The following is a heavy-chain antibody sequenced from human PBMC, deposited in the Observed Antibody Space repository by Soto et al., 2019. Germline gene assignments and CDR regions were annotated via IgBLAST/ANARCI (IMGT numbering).Heavy chain of an antibody. Sequence: EVELVESGGGLVKPEGSLTLSCAASGFTFRTYYMIWVRQAPGKGLEWVSSISAGSSNIYYAPSVKGRFTISRDNAKNSLYLQINSLRAEDTAVYYCARQYPSSSRHFDHWGQGTLVTVSS. D-gene: IGHD6-6*01. CDR1: GFTFRTYY. J-gene: IGHJ4*02. CDR2: ISAGSSNI. CDR3: ARQYPSSSRHFDH. V-gene: IGHV3-21*01.